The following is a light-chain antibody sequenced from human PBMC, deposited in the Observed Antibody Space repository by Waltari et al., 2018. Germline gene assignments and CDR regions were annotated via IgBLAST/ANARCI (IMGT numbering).Light chain of an antibody. J-gene: IGKJ4*01. Sequence: DIQMTQSPSSLSASVGDRVTITCRASQTISNYVVWFQQTPGKDPKSLIYAASSLQGGAPSRFSGAGSGTDFTLTISSLQPEDFATYYCQQYHSYPLTFGGGTKVEVK. CDR3: QQYHSYPLT. CDR1: QTISNY. CDR2: AAS. V-gene: IGKV1-16*01.